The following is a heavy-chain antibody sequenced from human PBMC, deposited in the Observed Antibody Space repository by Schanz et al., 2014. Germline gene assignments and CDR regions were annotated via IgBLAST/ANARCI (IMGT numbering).Heavy chain of an antibody. CDR2: ISGSGGST. D-gene: IGHD5-12*01. Sequence: EVQLVESGGGLVQPGGSLRLSCVASGFTFSSYAMSWVRQAPGKGLEWVSAISGSGGSTYYADSVKGRFTISRDNAENTLFLQMNSLRAEDTAVYYCARKVVATIGGYYDNWGQGTLVIVSS. J-gene: IGHJ4*02. CDR3: ARKVVATIGGYYDN. V-gene: IGHV3-23*04. CDR1: GFTFSSYA.